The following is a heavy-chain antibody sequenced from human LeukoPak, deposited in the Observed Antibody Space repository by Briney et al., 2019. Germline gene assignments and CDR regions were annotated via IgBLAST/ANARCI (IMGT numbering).Heavy chain of an antibody. Sequence: PSETLSLTCAVYGGSFSGYYWSWIRQPPGKGLEWIGEINHSGSTNYNPSLKSRVTISVDTSKNQFSLKLSSVTAADTAVYYCARFYAGAFDIWGQGTMVTVSS. V-gene: IGHV4-34*01. J-gene: IGHJ3*02. CDR2: INHSGST. D-gene: IGHD2/OR15-2a*01. CDR1: GGSFSGYY. CDR3: ARFYAGAFDI.